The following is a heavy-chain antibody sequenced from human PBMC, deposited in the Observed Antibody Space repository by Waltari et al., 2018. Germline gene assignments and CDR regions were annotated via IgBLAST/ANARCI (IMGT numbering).Heavy chain of an antibody. V-gene: IGHV4-39*01. CDR1: GGSISSSSYY. Sequence: QLQLQESGPGLVKPSETLSLTCTVSGGSISSSSYYWGWIRQPPGKGLEWIGSIYYSGSTSYNPSRKSRVTISVDTSKNQFSLKLSSVTAADTAVYYCASFYSSGWYNYYGMDVWGQGTTVTVSS. CDR2: IYYSGST. CDR3: ASFYSSGWYNYYGMDV. D-gene: IGHD6-19*01. J-gene: IGHJ6*02.